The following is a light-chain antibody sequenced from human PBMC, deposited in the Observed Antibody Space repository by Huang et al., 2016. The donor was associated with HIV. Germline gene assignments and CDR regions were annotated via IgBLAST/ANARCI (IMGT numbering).Light chain of an antibody. CDR3: LQSSTSPYT. Sequence: DIQMTQSPSTLSASVGDRVPITCRASQSIVNWLAWYQQKAGKSPKLLIYRASSSEGGVPSRCSGGGSGTEFTLTISSLQPDDFATYYCLQSSTSPYTFGQGTKLEIK. J-gene: IGKJ2*01. V-gene: IGKV1-5*03. CDR1: QSIVNW. CDR2: RAS.